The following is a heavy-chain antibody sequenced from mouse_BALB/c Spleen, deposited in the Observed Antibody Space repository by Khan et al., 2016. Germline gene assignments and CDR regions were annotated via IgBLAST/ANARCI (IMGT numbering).Heavy chain of an antibody. Sequence: EVQLQESGPGLVKPSQSLSLTCTVTGYSITSDYAWNWIRQFPGNKLEWMGYISYSGSTSYNPSLKSRISITRDTSKNQFFLQLNSVTTEDTATYYCAMDYRYSWFAYWGQGTLVTVSA. CDR2: ISYSGST. V-gene: IGHV3-2*02. CDR3: AMDYRYSWFAY. CDR1: GYSITSDYA. J-gene: IGHJ3*01. D-gene: IGHD2-14*01.